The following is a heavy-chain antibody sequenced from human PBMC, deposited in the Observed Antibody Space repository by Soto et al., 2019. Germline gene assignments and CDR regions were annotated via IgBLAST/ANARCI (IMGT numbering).Heavy chain of an antibody. CDR1: GFTFSSYA. Sequence: GGSLRLSCAASGFTFSSYAMHWVRQAPGKGLEWVAVISYDGSNKYYADSVKGRFTISRDNSKNTLYLHMDSLRAEDTAVYYCARDLGRFNFGSAYFVYWGQGTLVTVSS. D-gene: IGHD3-10*01. CDR2: ISYDGSNK. J-gene: IGHJ4*02. CDR3: ARDLGRFNFGSAYFVY. V-gene: IGHV3-30-3*01.